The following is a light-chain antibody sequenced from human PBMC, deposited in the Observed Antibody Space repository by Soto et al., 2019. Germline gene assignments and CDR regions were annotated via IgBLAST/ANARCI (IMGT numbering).Light chain of an antibody. V-gene: IGLV2-14*01. J-gene: IGLJ3*02. Sequence: QSVLTQPASVSGSPGQSITISCTGTSSDVGGYNYVSWYQQHPGKAPKLMIYEVSNRPSGVSNRFSGSKSGNTASLTISGLQAEDEADYYCNSYANSNTVFGGGTQLTVL. CDR2: EVS. CDR3: NSYANSNTV. CDR1: SSDVGGYNY.